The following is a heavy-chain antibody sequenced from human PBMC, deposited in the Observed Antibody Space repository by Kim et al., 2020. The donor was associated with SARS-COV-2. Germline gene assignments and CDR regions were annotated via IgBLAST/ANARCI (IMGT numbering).Heavy chain of an antibody. J-gene: IGHJ6*02. V-gene: IGHV3-33*01. Sequence: YADSVKGRFTISRDNSKNTLYLQMNSLRAEDTAVYYCAREVERWSGGMDVWGQGTTVTVSS. CDR3: AREVERWSGGMDV. D-gene: IGHD1-1*01.